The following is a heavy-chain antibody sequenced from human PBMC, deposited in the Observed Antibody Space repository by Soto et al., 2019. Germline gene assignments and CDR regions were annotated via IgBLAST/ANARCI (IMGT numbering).Heavy chain of an antibody. Sequence: QVQLQQWGAGLLKPSETLSLTCAVYGGSFSGYYWSWIRQPTGKGLEWIGEINHSGSTNYNPSLKSRVTISVDTSKNQFSLKLSSVTAADTAVYYCARGRGRGYYDILTGFFRWFDPWGQGTLVTVSS. CDR2: INHSGST. D-gene: IGHD3-9*01. V-gene: IGHV4-34*01. CDR1: GGSFSGYY. J-gene: IGHJ5*02. CDR3: ARGRGRGYYDILTGFFRWFDP.